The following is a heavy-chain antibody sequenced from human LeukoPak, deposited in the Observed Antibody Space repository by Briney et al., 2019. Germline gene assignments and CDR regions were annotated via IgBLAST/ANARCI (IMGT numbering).Heavy chain of an antibody. J-gene: IGHJ4*02. Sequence: GGSVRLSCAASGFTFSSYGMHWVRQAPGKGREWVAVIWYDGSNKYYADSVKGRFTISRDNAKNTLYLQMNSLRAEDTAVYYCARDRAEYSSGWYVDYWGQGTLVTVSS. CDR2: IWYDGSNK. D-gene: IGHD6-19*01. V-gene: IGHV3-33*01. CDR1: GFTFSSYG. CDR3: ARDRAEYSSGWYVDY.